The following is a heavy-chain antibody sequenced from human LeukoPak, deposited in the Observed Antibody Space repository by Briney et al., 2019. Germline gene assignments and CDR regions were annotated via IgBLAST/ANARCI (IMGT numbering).Heavy chain of an antibody. J-gene: IGHJ4*02. Sequence: GGSLRLSCAASGFTFSNYAMSWVRQAPGKGLEWVSIITGSGDDTYYADSVKGRFTISRDKSKSTLNLQMSSLRGEDTAVYYCARETTSSIDYWGQGTLVTVSS. CDR1: GFTFSNYA. CDR2: ITGSGDDT. D-gene: IGHD4-17*01. V-gene: IGHV3-23*01. CDR3: ARETTSSIDY.